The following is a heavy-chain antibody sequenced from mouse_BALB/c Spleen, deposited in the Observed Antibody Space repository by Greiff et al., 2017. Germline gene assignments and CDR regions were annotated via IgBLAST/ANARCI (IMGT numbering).Heavy chain of an antibody. CDR3: NAYYGSSYGYFDY. CDR1: GFNIKDYY. Sequence: VQLQQSGAELVRSGASVKLSCTASGFNIKDYYMHWVKQRPEPGLEWIGWIDPENGDTEYAPKFQGKATMTADTSSNTAYLQLSSLTSEDTAVYYCNAYYGSSYGYFDYWGQGTTLTVSS. V-gene: IGHV14-4*02. D-gene: IGHD1-1*01. CDR2: IDPENGDT. J-gene: IGHJ2*01.